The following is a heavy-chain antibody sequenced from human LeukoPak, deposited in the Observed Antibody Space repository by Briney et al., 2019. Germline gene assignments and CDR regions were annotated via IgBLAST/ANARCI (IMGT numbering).Heavy chain of an antibody. CDR3: ARDYDILTGHPLHY. V-gene: IGHV4-4*07. D-gene: IGHD3-9*01. Sequence: SETLSLTCTVSGGSISSYYWSWIRQPAGKGLEWIGRIYTSGSTNYNPSLKSRVTMSVDTSKNQFSLKLSSVTAADTAVYYCARDYDILTGHPLHYWGQGTLVTVSS. CDR1: GGSISSYY. CDR2: IYTSGST. J-gene: IGHJ4*02.